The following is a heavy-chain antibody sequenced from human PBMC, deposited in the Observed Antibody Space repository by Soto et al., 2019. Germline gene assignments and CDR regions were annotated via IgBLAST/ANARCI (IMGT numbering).Heavy chain of an antibody. CDR1: GFTFSSYA. Sequence: GGSLRLSCSASGFTFSSYAMHWVRQAPGKGLEYVSAISSNGGSTYYADSVKGRFTISRDNSKNTLYLQMSSLRAEDTAVYYCVKDQTVSSAYYDILTGPLYLDYWGQGTLVTVSS. J-gene: IGHJ4*02. CDR2: ISSNGGST. CDR3: VKDQTVSSAYYDILTGPLYLDY. V-gene: IGHV3-64D*06. D-gene: IGHD3-9*01.